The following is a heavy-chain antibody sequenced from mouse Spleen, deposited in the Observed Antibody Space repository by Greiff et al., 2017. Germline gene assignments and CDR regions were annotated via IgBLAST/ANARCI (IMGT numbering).Heavy chain of an antibody. CDR2: INPNNGGT. CDR3: ARKKYGNYGGYFDV. J-gene: IGHJ1*01. CDR1: GYTFTDYN. Sequence: VQLQQSGPELVKPGASVKIPCKASGYTFTDYNMDWVKQSHGKSLEWIGDINPNNGGTIYNQKFKGKATLTVDKSSSTAYMELRSLTSEDTAVYYCARKKYGNYGGYFDVWGAGTTVTVSS. V-gene: IGHV1-18*01. D-gene: IGHD2-10*02.